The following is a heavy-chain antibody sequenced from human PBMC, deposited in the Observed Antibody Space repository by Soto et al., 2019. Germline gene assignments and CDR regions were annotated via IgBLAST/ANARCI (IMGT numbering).Heavy chain of an antibody. CDR2: IYYSGST. V-gene: IGHV4-59*01. J-gene: IGHJ3*02. D-gene: IGHD6-19*01. Sequence: SETLSLTCTVSGGSISSYYWSWIRQPPGKGLEWIGYIYYSGSTNYNPSLKSRVTISVDTSKNQFSLKLSSVTAADTAVYYCAREVAVAATGAFDIWGQGTMVTVSS. CDR3: AREVAVAATGAFDI. CDR1: GGSISSYY.